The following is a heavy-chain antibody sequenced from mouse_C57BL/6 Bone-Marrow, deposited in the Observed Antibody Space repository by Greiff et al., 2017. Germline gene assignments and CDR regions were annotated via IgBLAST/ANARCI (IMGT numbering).Heavy chain of an antibody. CDR1: GYTFTDYY. V-gene: IGHV1-19*01. CDR3: ASDYYGSSYFDY. Sequence: EVQLVESGPVLVKPGASVKMSCKASGYTFTDYYMNWVKQSHGKSLEWIGVINPYNGGTSYNQKFKGKATLTVDKSSSTAYMELNSLTSEDSAVYYCASDYYGSSYFDYWGQGTTLTVSS. D-gene: IGHD1-1*01. J-gene: IGHJ2*01. CDR2: INPYNGGT.